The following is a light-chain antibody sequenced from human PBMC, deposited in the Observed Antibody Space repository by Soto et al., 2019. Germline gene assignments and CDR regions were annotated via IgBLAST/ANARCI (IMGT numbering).Light chain of an antibody. Sequence: DTVLTQSPATLSLSPGDRATLSCRASQSVSNSLSWYQQKPGQAPRLLIYDASKRATGIPARFSGSGSGTDFTLTISSLEPEDFAIYYCQQRSNWWTFGQGTKVDIK. CDR1: QSVSNS. V-gene: IGKV3-11*01. CDR3: QQRSNWWT. CDR2: DAS. J-gene: IGKJ1*01.